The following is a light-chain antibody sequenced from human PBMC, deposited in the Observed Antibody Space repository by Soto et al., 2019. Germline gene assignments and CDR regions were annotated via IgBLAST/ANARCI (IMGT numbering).Light chain of an antibody. Sequence: EIVLTQSPGTLSLSPGERATLSCRASQSVSASYYLAWYQQKPGQAPRLLIYATSSRATGIPDRFSGSGSGTDFTLTISRLEPEDFAVYYCQHYGNSPPWTFGQGTKVEIK. J-gene: IGKJ1*01. CDR2: ATS. CDR3: QHYGNSPPWT. V-gene: IGKV3-20*01. CDR1: QSVSASY.